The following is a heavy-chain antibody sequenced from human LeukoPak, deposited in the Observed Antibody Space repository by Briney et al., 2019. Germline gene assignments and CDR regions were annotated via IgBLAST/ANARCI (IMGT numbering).Heavy chain of an antibody. CDR2: INTDTRGT. CDR3: ARAGAYHFDN. J-gene: IGHJ4*02. Sequence: GGSLRLSCAVSGFSVTNNYMSWVRQAPGKGLEWVSIINTDTRGTYYADSVKGRFTISRDNAKNTLYLQMNSLRAEDTAVYYCARAGAYHFDNWGQGTLVTVSS. D-gene: IGHD3-16*01. V-gene: IGHV3-53*01. CDR1: GFSVTNNY.